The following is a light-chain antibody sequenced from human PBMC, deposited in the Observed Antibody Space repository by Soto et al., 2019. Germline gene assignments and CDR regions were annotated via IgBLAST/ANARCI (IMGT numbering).Light chain of an antibody. CDR1: SSDVGGYNY. Sequence: QSVLTQPASVSGSPGQSITISCTGTSSDVGGYNYVFWYQQHPGKAPKLMIYDVSNRPSGVSNRFSGSKSGNTASLTISGLQAEDEADYYCSSYTSSSAVWVFGGGTKLTVL. J-gene: IGLJ3*02. CDR3: SSYTSSSAVWV. CDR2: DVS. V-gene: IGLV2-14*01.